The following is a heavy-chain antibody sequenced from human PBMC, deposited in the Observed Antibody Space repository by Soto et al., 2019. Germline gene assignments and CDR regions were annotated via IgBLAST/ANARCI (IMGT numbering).Heavy chain of an antibody. CDR2: IIPVFRTS. CDR1: GVTFSSYA. V-gene: IGHV1-69*18. D-gene: IGHD3-16*01. Sequence: QVQLVQSGAELKKPGSSVKVSCSASGVTFSSYAFTWVRQAPGQGLEWMGNIIPVFRTSNYAQGFQGRLTSSADESTNAIFMELSSLRSEDRAVYFWEKDGSWDGGGGESWGQGALVIVSS. J-gene: IGHJ4*02. CDR3: EKDGSWDGGGGES.